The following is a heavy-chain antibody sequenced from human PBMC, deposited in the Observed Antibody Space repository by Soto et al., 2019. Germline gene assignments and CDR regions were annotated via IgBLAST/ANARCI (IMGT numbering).Heavy chain of an antibody. V-gene: IGHV3-23*01. Sequence: EVQLLESGGGLVQPGGSLRLSCAASGFTFTTYAMSWIRQPPGKGLEWVSGISSSGDIPYYADSVKGRFTISRDQSKKTVYLQMNSLRAEDTALYYCAKVNSIVGDGDHDYWGQGTLVSVSS. J-gene: IGHJ4*02. CDR1: GFTFTTYA. CDR2: ISSSGDIP. D-gene: IGHD4-17*01. CDR3: AKVNSIVGDGDHDY.